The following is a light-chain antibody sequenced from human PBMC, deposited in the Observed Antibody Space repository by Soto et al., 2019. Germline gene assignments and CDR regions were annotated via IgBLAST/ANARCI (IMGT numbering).Light chain of an antibody. Sequence: EIVLTQSPATLSLSPGERATLSCRASQSVSSYLAWYQQKPGQAPRLLIYDASNRATGIPARFSGSGSGTDVTLTISILEPEDFAVYYCQQRSNWPPSLTFGGVTKVEIK. CDR3: QQRSNWPPSLT. V-gene: IGKV3-11*01. CDR1: QSVSSY. J-gene: IGKJ4*01. CDR2: DAS.